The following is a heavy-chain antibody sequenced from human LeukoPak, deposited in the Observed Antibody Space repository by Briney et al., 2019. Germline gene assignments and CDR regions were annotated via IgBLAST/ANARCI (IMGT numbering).Heavy chain of an antibody. CDR1: GYTLTSYY. V-gene: IGHV1-46*01. J-gene: IGHJ4*02. Sequence: ASVKVSCKASGYTLTSYYMHWVRQAPGQGLEWMGIINPSGGSTSYAQKFQGRVTMTRDMSTSTVYMELSSLRSEDTAVYYCARLQWDLDSFDYWGQGTLVTVSS. CDR3: ARLQWDLDSFDY. CDR2: INPSGGST. D-gene: IGHD1-26*01.